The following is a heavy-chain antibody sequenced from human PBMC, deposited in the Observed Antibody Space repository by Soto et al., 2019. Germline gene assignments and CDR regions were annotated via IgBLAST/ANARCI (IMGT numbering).Heavy chain of an antibody. V-gene: IGHV3-30*18. CDR3: AKDLRPSGVVLIDY. Sequence: PGGSLRLSCAASGLTFSSYGMHWVRQAPGKGLEWVAVISYDGSNKYYADSVKGRFTISRDNSKNTLYLQMNSLRAEDTAVYYCAKDLRPSGVVLIDYWGQGTLVTVSS. D-gene: IGHD3-3*01. CDR1: GLTFSSYG. CDR2: ISYDGSNK. J-gene: IGHJ4*02.